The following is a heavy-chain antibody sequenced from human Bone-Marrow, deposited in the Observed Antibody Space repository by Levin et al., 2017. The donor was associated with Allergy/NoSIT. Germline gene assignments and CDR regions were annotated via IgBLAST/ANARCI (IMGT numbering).Heavy chain of an antibody. J-gene: IGHJ4*02. D-gene: IGHD6-19*01. CDR1: GVSMTNNY. V-gene: IGHV4-59*01. CDR2: IYYSGTT. Sequence: GSLRLSCSVSGVSMTNNYWTWIRQPPGKGLEWIGYIYYSGTTEYNPSLKGRVTISIDTSKNQVSLKLSSVTAADTAVYFCAKIYASGWYSMDYWGQGILVAVSS. CDR3: AKIYASGWYSMDY.